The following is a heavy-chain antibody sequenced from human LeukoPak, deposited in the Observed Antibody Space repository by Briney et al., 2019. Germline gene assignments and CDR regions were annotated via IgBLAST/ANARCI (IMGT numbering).Heavy chain of an antibody. CDR3: ARASPLLPYCGGDCYYGDY. CDR1: GYTFTSYG. Sequence: ASVKVSCKASGYTFTSYGISWVRQAPGQGLEWMGWISAYNGNTNYAQKLQGRVTMTTDTSTSTAYMELRSLRSDDTAVYYCARASPLLPYCGGDCYYGDYWGQGTLVTVSS. V-gene: IGHV1-18*01. J-gene: IGHJ4*02. D-gene: IGHD2-21*02. CDR2: ISAYNGNT.